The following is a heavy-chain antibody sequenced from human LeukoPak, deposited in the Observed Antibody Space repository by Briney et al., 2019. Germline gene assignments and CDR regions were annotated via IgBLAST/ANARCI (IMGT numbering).Heavy chain of an antibody. D-gene: IGHD1-14*01. CDR2: IKNDGSST. CDR3: TTGDYFDY. V-gene: IGHV3-74*01. J-gene: IGHJ4*02. Sequence: PGGSLRLSCAVSGFTFSGHWMHWVRQAPGKGLVWVSRIKNDGSSTFYADSVKGRFTISRDNAKNTLYLQMDSLRPEDTAVYYCTTGDYFDYWGQGTLVTVSS. CDR1: GFTFSGHW.